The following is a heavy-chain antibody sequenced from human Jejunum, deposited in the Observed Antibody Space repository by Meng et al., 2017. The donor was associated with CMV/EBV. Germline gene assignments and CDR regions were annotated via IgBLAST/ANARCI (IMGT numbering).Heavy chain of an antibody. J-gene: IGHJ5*02. CDR1: GFTFSAYT. D-gene: IGHD4-23*01. Sequence: SGFTFSAYTINWVRQAPGKGLEWVSSISSNGYYIYYADSLKGRFTISRDNTQNSLYLQMNSLRAEDTAVYYCAREAGRGHSASDWFDPWGQGTLVTVSS. CDR3: AREAGRGHSASDWFDP. V-gene: IGHV3-21*01. CDR2: ISSNGYYI.